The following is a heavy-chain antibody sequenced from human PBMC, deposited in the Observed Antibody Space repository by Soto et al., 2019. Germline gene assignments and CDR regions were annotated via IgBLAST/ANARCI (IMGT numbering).Heavy chain of an antibody. Sequence: HPGGSLRLSCAASGFTFSSYGMHWVRQAPGMGLEWVAVISYDGSNKYYADSVKGRFTISRDNSKNTLYLQMNSLRAEDTAVYYCAKDSGYQLLYYYYGMDVWGQGTTVTVSS. CDR2: ISYDGSNK. CDR1: GFTFSSYG. V-gene: IGHV3-30*18. J-gene: IGHJ6*02. CDR3: AKDSGYQLLYYYYGMDV. D-gene: IGHD2-2*01.